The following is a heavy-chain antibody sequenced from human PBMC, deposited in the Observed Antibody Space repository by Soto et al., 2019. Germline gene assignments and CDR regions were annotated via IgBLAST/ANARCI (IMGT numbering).Heavy chain of an antibody. CDR3: ARPHGGSSGWDNWFDP. CDR2: IYYSGST. Sequence: PSETLSLTCTVSGGSISSYYWSWIRQPPGKGLEWIGYIYYSGSTNYNPSLKSRVTIAVDTSKNQSSLKLSSVTAADTAVYYCARPHGGSSGWDNWFDPWGQGTLVTSPQ. V-gene: IGHV4-59*01. CDR1: GGSISSYY. J-gene: IGHJ5*02. D-gene: IGHD6-25*01.